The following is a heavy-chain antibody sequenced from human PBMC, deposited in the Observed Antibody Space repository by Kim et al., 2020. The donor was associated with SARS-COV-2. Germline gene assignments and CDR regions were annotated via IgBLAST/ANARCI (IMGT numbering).Heavy chain of an antibody. D-gene: IGHD6-13*01. J-gene: IGHJ6*02. CDR1: GDSISSYY. CDR3: ARSGYSSSWYYYYGMDV. CDR2: IYYSGST. V-gene: IGHV4-59*08. Sequence: SETLSLTCTVSGDSISSYYWSWIRQPPGKGLEWIGYIYYSGSTNYNPSLKSRVTISVDTSKNQFSLKLSSVTAAETAVYYCARSGYSSSWYYYYGMDVWGQGTTVTVAS.